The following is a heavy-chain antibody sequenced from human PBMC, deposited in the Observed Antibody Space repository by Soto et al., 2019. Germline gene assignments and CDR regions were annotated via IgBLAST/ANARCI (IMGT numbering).Heavy chain of an antibody. CDR3: ARDRYYYGSGSYYISWFDP. J-gene: IGHJ5*02. V-gene: IGHV1-18*01. CDR2: ISAYNGNT. Sequence: ASVKVSCKASGYTFTSYDINWVRQATGQGLEWMGWISAYNGNTNYAQKLQGRVTMTTDTSTSTAYMELRGLRSDDTAVYYCARDRYYYGSGSYYISWFDPWGQGTLVTVSS. CDR1: GYTFTSYD. D-gene: IGHD3-10*01.